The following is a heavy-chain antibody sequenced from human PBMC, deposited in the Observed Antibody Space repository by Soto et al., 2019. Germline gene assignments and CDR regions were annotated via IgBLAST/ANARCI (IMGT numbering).Heavy chain of an antibody. CDR1: GDSISSSY. CDR3: ARGVLEWLLRDSYYYYMDV. Sequence: QVQLQESGPGLVKPSETLSLTCTVSGDSISSSYWNWIRQAPGKGLEWIGYIDETGSTNYNPSLKSRVTLSVDPCKNQYSLKLSSVTAADTAVYYCARGVLEWLLRDSYYYYMDVWGKGTTVTVSS. V-gene: IGHV4-59*01. J-gene: IGHJ6*03. CDR2: IDETGST. D-gene: IGHD3-3*01.